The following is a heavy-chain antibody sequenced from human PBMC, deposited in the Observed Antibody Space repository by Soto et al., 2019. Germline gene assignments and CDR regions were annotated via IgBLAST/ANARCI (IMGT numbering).Heavy chain of an antibody. V-gene: IGHV4-4*02. CDR1: GGSISSSNW. CDR2: IYHSGST. CDR3: ARAAMGGSSSPFDY. Sequence: QVQLQESGPGLVKPSGTLSLTCAVSGGSISSSNWWSWVRQPPGKGLEWIGEIYHSGSTNYNPSLKGRVPVXVXKXXNQFSLKLSSVTAADTAVYYCARAAMGGSSSPFDYWGQGTLVTVSS. J-gene: IGHJ4*02. D-gene: IGHD6-13*01.